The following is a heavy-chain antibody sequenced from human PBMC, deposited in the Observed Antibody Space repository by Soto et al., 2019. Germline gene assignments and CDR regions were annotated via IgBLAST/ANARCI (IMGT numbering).Heavy chain of an antibody. Sequence: GGSLRLSCAASGFTFSSYCMHWVRQAPGKGLEWVAVISYDGSNKYYADSVKGRFTISRDNSKNTLYLQMNSLRAEDTAVYYCAKDISEGAVDYWGQGTLVTVSS. CDR2: ISYDGSNK. V-gene: IGHV3-30*18. CDR1: GFTFSSYC. CDR3: AKDISEGAVDY. J-gene: IGHJ4*02. D-gene: IGHD1-26*01.